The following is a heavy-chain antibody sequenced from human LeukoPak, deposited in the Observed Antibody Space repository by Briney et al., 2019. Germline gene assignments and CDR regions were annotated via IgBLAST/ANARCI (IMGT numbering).Heavy chain of an antibody. J-gene: IGHJ6*02. V-gene: IGHV1-18*01. CDR1: GYTFTSYG. D-gene: IGHD6-6*01. CDR3: ARDRGSSSLYYYGMDV. Sequence: ASVKVSCKASGYTFTSYGISWVRQAPGQGLEWMGWISAYNGNTNYAQKLQGRVTMTTDTSTSTAYMELRSLRSDDTAVYYCARDRGSSSLYYYGMDVWGQGTTVTVSS. CDR2: ISAYNGNT.